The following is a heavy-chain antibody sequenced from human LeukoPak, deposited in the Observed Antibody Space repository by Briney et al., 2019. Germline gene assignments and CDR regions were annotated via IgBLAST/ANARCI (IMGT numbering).Heavy chain of an antibody. CDR3: SRETLDRHDKIEN. CDR2: LQRDGIT. D-gene: IGHD1-1*01. CDR1: GFTFSRYA. J-gene: IGHJ1*01. V-gene: IGHV3-53*01. Sequence: GGSLRLSCAASGFTFSRYAISWVRQAPGKGLEWVSVLQRDGITYYKDSVEGRFTISRDNSKNTIYLQMNSLRDGDTAVYYCSRETLDRHDKIENWGQGTLVTVSS.